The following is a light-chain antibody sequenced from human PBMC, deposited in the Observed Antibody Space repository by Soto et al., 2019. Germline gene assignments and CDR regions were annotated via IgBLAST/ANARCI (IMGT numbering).Light chain of an antibody. CDR3: QQYGSSPLT. J-gene: IGKJ4*01. Sequence: EILFTQSPGTLSLPPGERATLSCRASQSVSSSYLAWYQQKPGQAPRLLIYGASSRATGIPDRFSGSGSGTDFTLTISRLEPEDFAVYYCQQYGSSPLTFGGGTKVDI. CDR2: GAS. CDR1: QSVSSSY. V-gene: IGKV3-20*01.